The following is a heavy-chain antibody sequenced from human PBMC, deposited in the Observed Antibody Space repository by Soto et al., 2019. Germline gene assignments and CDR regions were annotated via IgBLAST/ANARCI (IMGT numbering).Heavy chain of an antibody. CDR1: GGSISSGGYY. D-gene: IGHD3-3*01. J-gene: IGHJ5*02. Sequence: VQLQESGPGLVKPSQTLSLTCTVSGGSISSGGYYWSWIRQHPGNGLEWIGYIYYSGSTYYNPSLKSRVTIPVDTSKNQFSLKLSSVTAADTAVYYCARDHYDFWSGYFGSGPHSNWFDPWGQGTLVTVSS. CDR3: ARDHYDFWSGYFGSGPHSNWFDP. CDR2: IYYSGST. V-gene: IGHV4-31*03.